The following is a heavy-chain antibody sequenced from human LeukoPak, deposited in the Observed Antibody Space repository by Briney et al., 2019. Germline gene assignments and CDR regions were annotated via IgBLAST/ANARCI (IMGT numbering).Heavy chain of an antibody. CDR2: IKQDGSEK. J-gene: IGHJ6*02. D-gene: IGHD6-13*01. CDR1: GFSFSTYG. Sequence: GGSLRLSCAVSGFSFSTYGMSWVRQAPGKGLEWVANIKQDGSEKYYVDSVKGRFTISRDNAKNSLYLQMNSLRAEDTAVYYCARYTYSSSFYYYYGMDVWGQGTTVTVSS. V-gene: IGHV3-7*05. CDR3: ARYTYSSSFYYYYGMDV.